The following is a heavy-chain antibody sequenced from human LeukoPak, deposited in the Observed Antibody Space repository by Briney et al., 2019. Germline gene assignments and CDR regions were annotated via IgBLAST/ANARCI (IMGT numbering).Heavy chain of an antibody. CDR3: ARRPAAGYFDY. V-gene: IGHV3-30-3*01. CDR2: ISYDGSNK. CDR1: GFTFSSYA. D-gene: IGHD6-13*01. J-gene: IGHJ4*02. Sequence: AGGSLRLSCAASGFTFSSYAMHWVRQAPGKGLEWVAVISYDGSNKYYADSVKGRFTISRDNSKNTLYLQMNSLRAEDTAVYYCARRPAAGYFDYWGQGTLVTVSS.